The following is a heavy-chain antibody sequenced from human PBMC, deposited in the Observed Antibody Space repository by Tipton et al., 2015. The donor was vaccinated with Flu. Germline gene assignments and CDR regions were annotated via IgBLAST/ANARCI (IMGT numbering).Heavy chain of an antibody. D-gene: IGHD3-10*01. CDR2: ISAYNGNT. V-gene: IGHV1-18*04. J-gene: IGHJ4*02. CDR3: ARAYKVRTLGIRGYFDY. Sequence: QSGAEVKKPGASVKVSCKASGYTFTSYGISWVRQAPGQGLEWMGWISAYNGNTNYAQKLQGRVTMTTDTSTSTAYMELRSLRSDDTAVYYCARAYKVRTLGIRGYFDYWGQGTLVTVSS. CDR1: GYTFTSYG.